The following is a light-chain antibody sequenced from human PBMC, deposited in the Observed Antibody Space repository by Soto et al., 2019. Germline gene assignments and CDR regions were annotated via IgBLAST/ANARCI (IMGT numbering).Light chain of an antibody. CDR2: EVN. CDR3: SSYISSITSHV. V-gene: IGLV2-18*02. CDR1: SSDVGSHRS. Sequence: QSALTQPPSVSGSPGQSVTISCSGSSSDVGSHRSVSWYKQAPGTSPQLIIFEVNNRPSGVPDRFSESKSGNTASLTISGLQPEDEADYYCSSYISSITSHVFGTGPKLTVL. J-gene: IGLJ1*01.